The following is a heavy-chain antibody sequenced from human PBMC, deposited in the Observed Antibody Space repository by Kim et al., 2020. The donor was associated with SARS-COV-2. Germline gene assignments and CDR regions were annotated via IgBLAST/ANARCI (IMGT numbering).Heavy chain of an antibody. CDR3: AKDFVPVSNVVDV. J-gene: IGHJ6*02. V-gene: IGHV3-9*01. D-gene: IGHD2-8*01. Sequence: YADSVRGRFTISRDNAKNALYLQMNSRRAEDTALNYCAKDFVPVSNVVDVWGQGTTVTVSS.